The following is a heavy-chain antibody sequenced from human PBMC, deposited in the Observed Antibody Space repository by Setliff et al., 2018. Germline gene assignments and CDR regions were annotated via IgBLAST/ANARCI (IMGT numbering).Heavy chain of an antibody. J-gene: IGHJ6*03. CDR1: GGTFSSYG. CDR2: TIPMFGTT. D-gene: IGHD3-22*01. CDR3: VREGVDSRSSTDYRYYMDV. Sequence: SVKVSCKASGGTFSSYGISWVRQAPGQGLEWMGGTIPMFGTTDYERKFQGRVTIITDESTSTAYMQLSSLGSEDTAVYYCVREGVDSRSSTDYRYYMDVWGKGTTVTVSS. V-gene: IGHV1-69*05.